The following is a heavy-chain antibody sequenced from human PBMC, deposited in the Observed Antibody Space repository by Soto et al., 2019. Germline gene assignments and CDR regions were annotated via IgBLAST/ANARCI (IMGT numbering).Heavy chain of an antibody. D-gene: IGHD2-2*01. Sequence: ASGKVSWKASGYTFTRSGIRWGRQAPGQGLEWMGWISAYNGNTNYAQKLQGRVTMTTDTSTSTAYMELRSLRSDDTAVYYCAGVQAVSIVVVPAAIDYWGQGTLVTVSS. J-gene: IGHJ4*01. CDR1: GYTFTRSG. CDR3: AGVQAVSIVVVPAAIDY. CDR2: ISAYNGNT. V-gene: IGHV1-18*01.